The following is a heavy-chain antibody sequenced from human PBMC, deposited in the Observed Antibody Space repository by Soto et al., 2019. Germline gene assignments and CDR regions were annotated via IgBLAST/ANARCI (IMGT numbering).Heavy chain of an antibody. V-gene: IGHV3-74*01. CDR1: GFTFSSYW. CDR3: EREGMGFSNWFDP. D-gene: IGHD2-8*01. Sequence: PGGSLRLSCAASGFTFSSYWMHWVRQAPGKGLVWVSRMNSDGSDTNYADSVKGRFTISRDNAKNTVYLQMNSLRVEDTAVYYCEREGMGFSNWFDPRGQGTLVTVSS. J-gene: IGHJ5*02. CDR2: MNSDGSDT.